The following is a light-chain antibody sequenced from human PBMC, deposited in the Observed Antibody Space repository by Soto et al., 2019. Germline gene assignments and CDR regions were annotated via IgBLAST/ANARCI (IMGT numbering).Light chain of an antibody. CDR2: EGS. V-gene: IGLV2-23*01. CDR1: NSDIGSYKF. J-gene: IGLJ2*01. CDR3: CSYAGTYTSPVV. Sequence: QSALTQPASVSGSPGQSITISCTGANSDIGSYKFVSWYQQHPDKAPKVIIYEGSKRPSGVSNRFSASKSGNTASLTISGLQAEDEADYYCCSYAGTYTSPVVFGGGTQLTVL.